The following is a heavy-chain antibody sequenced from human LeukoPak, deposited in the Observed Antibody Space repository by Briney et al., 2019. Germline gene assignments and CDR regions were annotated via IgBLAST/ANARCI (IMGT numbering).Heavy chain of an antibody. CDR3: AKDRSHVDTAMVTGY. D-gene: IGHD5-18*01. J-gene: IGHJ4*02. V-gene: IGHV3-74*01. CDR1: GFTFNRYW. Sequence: GGSLRLSCAASGFTFNRYWMYWVRQAPGKGLVWVSRIDSDGISTNYADSVKGRFTISRDNSKNTLYLQMNSLRAEDTAVYYCAKDRSHVDTAMVTGYWGQGTLVTVSS. CDR2: IDSDGIST.